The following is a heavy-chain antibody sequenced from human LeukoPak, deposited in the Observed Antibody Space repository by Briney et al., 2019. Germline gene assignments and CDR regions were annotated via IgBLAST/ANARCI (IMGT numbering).Heavy chain of an antibody. J-gene: IGHJ6*03. V-gene: IGHV5-51*01. CDR1: GYSFPSYW. CDR3: ALSSSRYYYYMDV. Sequence: GESLKISCKGSGYSFPSYWIGWVRQMPGKGLEWMGIIYPGDSDTRYSPSFQGQVTISADKSISTAYLQWSSLKASDTAMYYCALSSSRYYYYMDVWGKGTTVTVSS. CDR2: IYPGDSDT. D-gene: IGHD6-6*01.